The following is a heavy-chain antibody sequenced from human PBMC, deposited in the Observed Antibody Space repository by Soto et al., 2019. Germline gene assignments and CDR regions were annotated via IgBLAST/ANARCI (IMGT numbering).Heavy chain of an antibody. CDR1: GFTFSNAW. CDR3: TTDSLPRIVGAMNWFDP. V-gene: IGHV3-15*01. D-gene: IGHD1-26*01. J-gene: IGHJ5*02. Sequence: GGSLRLSCAASGFTFSNAWMSWVRQAPGKGLEWVGRIKSKTDDGTTDYAAPVKGRFSISRDDSKNTLYLQIKSLKTEDTAVYYCTTDSLPRIVGAMNWFDPGGQGTLVTVSS. CDR2: IKSKTDDGTT.